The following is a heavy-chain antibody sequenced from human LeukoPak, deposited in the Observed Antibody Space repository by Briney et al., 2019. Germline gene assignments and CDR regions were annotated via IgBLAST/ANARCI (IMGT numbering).Heavy chain of an antibody. CDR2: ISYDGSNK. Sequence: GGSLRLSCAASGFTFSSYAMHWVRQAPGKGLEWVAVISYDGSNKYYADSVKGRFTISRDNSKNTLYLQMNSLRAEDTAVYYCARVHNDFWSGYYTPYFDYWGQGTLVTVSS. V-gene: IGHV3-30*04. D-gene: IGHD3-3*01. CDR1: GFTFSSYA. J-gene: IGHJ4*02. CDR3: ARVHNDFWSGYYTPYFDY.